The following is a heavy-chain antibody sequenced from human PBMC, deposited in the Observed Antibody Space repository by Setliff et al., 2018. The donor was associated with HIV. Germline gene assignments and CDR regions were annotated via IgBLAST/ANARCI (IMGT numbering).Heavy chain of an antibody. CDR1: GGTFSSYA. D-gene: IGHD6-19*01. Sequence: SVKVSCKASGGTFSSYAISWVRQAPGQGLEWMGGIIPIFGTANYAQKFQGRVTITADESTSTADMELSSLGSEDTAVYYCARDRRGGWYGGSFDYWGQGTLVTVSS. CDR2: IIPIFGTA. V-gene: IGHV1-69*13. CDR3: ARDRRGGWYGGSFDY. J-gene: IGHJ4*02.